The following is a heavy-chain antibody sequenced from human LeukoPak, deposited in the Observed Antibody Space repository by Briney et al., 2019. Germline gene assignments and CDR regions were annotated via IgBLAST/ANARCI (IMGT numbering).Heavy chain of an antibody. CDR1: GGSISSGDYY. J-gene: IGHJ5*02. Sequence: SQTLSLTCTVSGGSISSGDYYWSWIRQPPGKGLEWIGYIYYSGSTYYNPYLKSRVTISVDTSKNQFSLKLSSATAADTAVYYCATGIVVVITEGWFDPWGQGTLVTVSS. CDR2: IYYSGST. D-gene: IGHD3-22*01. V-gene: IGHV4-30-4*01. CDR3: ATGIVVVITEGWFDP.